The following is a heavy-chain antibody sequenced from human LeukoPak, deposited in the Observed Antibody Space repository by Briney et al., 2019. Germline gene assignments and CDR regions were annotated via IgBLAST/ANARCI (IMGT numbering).Heavy chain of an antibody. D-gene: IGHD6-19*01. Sequence: PSETLSLTCAVSGYPISSGYYWGWIRQPPGKGLEWIGSIYHSGSTYYNPSLKSRVTISVDTSKNQFSLKLSSVTAADTAVYYCANNLEGSVAGTPYWGQGTLVTVSS. V-gene: IGHV4-38-2*01. CDR1: GYPISSGYY. CDR2: IYHSGST. J-gene: IGHJ4*02. CDR3: ANNLEGSVAGTPY.